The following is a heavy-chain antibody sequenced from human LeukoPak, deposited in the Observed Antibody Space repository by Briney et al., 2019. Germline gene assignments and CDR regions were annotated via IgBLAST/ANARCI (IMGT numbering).Heavy chain of an antibody. V-gene: IGHV4-39*01. D-gene: IGHD2-2*01. J-gene: IGHJ4*02. CDR1: GGSISSSDNY. Sequence: PSETLSLTCTVSGGSISSSDNYWGWIRQPPGKGLEWIGTIYYSGSTYYNPSLKSRVTISVDTSKNQFSLKLRSLTAADTAVYYCATGVPKPDPIVVVPAAIRVAQAFDSWGQGTLVTVSS. CDR2: IYYSGST. CDR3: ATGVPKPDPIVVVPAAIRVAQAFDS.